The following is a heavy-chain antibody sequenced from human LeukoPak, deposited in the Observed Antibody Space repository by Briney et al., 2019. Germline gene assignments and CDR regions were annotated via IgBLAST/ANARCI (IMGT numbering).Heavy chain of an antibody. V-gene: IGHV4-39*01. CDR3: ARHVDSRGYYTTAVDY. CDR1: GGSLSRSSDY. Sequence: AESLCLTRTVSGGSLSRSSDYGGSVRQPPGWGVGWVVSIYCSGRPYYNPSLKSRVTMSVDTPQSQFSPKLGAVGGAGPAMYYCARHVDSRGYYTTAVDYWGQPTLVTVSS. CDR2: IYCSGRP. J-gene: IGHJ4*02. D-gene: IGHD3-22*01.